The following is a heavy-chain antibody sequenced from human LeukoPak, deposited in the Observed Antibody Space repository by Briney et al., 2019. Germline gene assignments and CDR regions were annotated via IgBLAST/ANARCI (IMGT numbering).Heavy chain of an antibody. CDR1: GYTFTSYS. V-gene: IGHV1-3*01. J-gene: IGHJ4*02. CDR3: ARGAAEGLDY. Sequence: GASVKVSCKASGYTFTSYSVHWVRQAPGQRLEWMGWINAGNGNTKYSQKFQGRVTITRDTSANIAYMELSSLTSEDTAVYHCARGAAEGLDYWGQGILVTVSS. D-gene: IGHD6-13*01. CDR2: INAGNGNT.